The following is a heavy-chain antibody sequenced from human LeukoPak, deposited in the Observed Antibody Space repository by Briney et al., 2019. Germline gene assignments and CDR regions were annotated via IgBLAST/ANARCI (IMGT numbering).Heavy chain of an antibody. Sequence: GGSLRLSCAASGFTFSSYAMSWGRKAPGKGLEWVSGISGSGGSTYYADPVKGRFTISRDNSKNTLYLQMHSLRAEDTAVYYCAKVLRGTTDPDAFDIWGQGTMVTVSS. CDR1: GFTFSSYA. J-gene: IGHJ3*02. D-gene: IGHD1-1*01. CDR3: AKVLRGTTDPDAFDI. V-gene: IGHV3-23*01. CDR2: ISGSGGST.